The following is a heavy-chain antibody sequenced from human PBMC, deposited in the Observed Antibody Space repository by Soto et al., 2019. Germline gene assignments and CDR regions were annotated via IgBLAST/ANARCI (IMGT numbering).Heavy chain of an antibody. Sequence: PSETLSLTCTVSGGSISSSSYYWGWIRQPPGKGLEWIGSIYYSGSTYYNPSLKSRVTISVDTSKNQFSLKLSSVTAADTAVYYCARELQAADAFFDYWGQGTLVTVSS. CDR2: IYYSGST. CDR3: ARELQAADAFFDY. J-gene: IGHJ4*02. D-gene: IGHD6-25*01. V-gene: IGHV4-39*07. CDR1: GGSISSSSYY.